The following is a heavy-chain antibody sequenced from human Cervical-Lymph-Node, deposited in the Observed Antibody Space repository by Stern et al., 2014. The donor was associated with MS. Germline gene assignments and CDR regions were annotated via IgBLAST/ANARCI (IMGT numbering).Heavy chain of an antibody. J-gene: IGHJ4*02. CDR1: EFTFRRYW. D-gene: IGHD6-25*01. CDR3: ARDLSGRDDS. V-gene: IGHV3-74*01. Sequence: EVQLVESGGGLVQPGGSLRLSCIDSEFTFRRYWMHWVRQVPGKELMWVSRINEDGSTTNYADSVKGRFTISRDNARNTLDLQMNSLRAEDTAVYYCARDLSGRDDSWGRGTLVTVSS. CDR2: INEDGSTT.